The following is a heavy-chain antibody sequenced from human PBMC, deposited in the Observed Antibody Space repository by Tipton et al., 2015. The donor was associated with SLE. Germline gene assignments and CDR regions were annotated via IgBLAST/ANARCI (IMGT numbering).Heavy chain of an antibody. Sequence: TLSLTCTVSGGSISSGSYYWSWIRQPAGKGLEWIGYIYTSGSTNYNPSLKSRVTISVDTSKNQFSLKLSSVTAADTAVYYCARDDGGGYNENDYWGQGTLVTVSS. CDR2: IYTSGST. D-gene: IGHD5-24*01. CDR3: ARDDGGGYNENDY. CDR1: GGSISSGSYY. V-gene: IGHV4-61*09. J-gene: IGHJ4*02.